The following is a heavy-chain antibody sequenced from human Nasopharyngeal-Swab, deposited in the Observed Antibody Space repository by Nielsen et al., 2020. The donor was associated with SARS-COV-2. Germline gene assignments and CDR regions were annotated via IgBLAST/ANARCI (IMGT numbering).Heavy chain of an antibody. CDR1: GFTFSSFG. CDR3: ARDAPAHYGAFY. D-gene: IGHD4-17*01. J-gene: IGHJ4*02. CDR2: ISHDGNMN. V-gene: IGHV3-30*03. Sequence: GGSLRLSCAASGFTFSSFGMQWVRQAPGKGLEWVALISHDGNMNYYADSVKGRFTISKDISKNTVYLQMNSLSVEDTAVYYCARDAPAHYGAFYWGRGTLVTVSS.